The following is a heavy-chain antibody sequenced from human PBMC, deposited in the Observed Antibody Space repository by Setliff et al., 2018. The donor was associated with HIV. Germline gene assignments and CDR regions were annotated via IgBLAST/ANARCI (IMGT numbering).Heavy chain of an antibody. CDR1: GYSFSTYG. J-gene: IGHJ2*01. Sequence: ASVKVSCKASGYSFSTYGISWVRQAPGQGLEWVGWISVYNGQTLYAQKVQDRITVTMDIPKDTAYMELRGLTPDDTAVYYCARGHHFYWYFDLWGPGTLVTVSS. CDR3: ARGHHFYWYFDL. V-gene: IGHV1-18*01. CDR2: ISVYNGQT.